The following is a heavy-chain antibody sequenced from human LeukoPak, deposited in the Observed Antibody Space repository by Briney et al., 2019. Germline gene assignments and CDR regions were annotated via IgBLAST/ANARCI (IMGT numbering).Heavy chain of an antibody. V-gene: IGHV4-61*02. Sequence: PSQTLSLTCTVSGGSISSGSYYWSWIRQPAGKGLEWIGRIYTSGSTNYNPSLKSRVTISVDTSKNQFSLKLSSVTAADTAVYYCARVEYCSSIRCPGLAFDIWGQGTMAIVSS. D-gene: IGHD2-2*01. CDR1: GGSISSGSYY. J-gene: IGHJ3*02. CDR2: IYTSGST. CDR3: ARVEYCSSIRCPGLAFDI.